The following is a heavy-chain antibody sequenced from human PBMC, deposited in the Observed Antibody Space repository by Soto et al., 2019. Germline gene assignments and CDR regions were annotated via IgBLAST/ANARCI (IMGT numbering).Heavy chain of an antibody. CDR3: AGWANQLLTNYYYYMDV. CDR2: MNPNSGNT. J-gene: IGHJ6*03. D-gene: IGHD2-2*01. CDR1: GYTFTSYD. V-gene: IGHV1-8*01. Sequence: ASVKVSCKASGYTFTSYDINWVRQATGQGLEWMGWMNPNSGNTGYAQKFQGRVTMTRNTSISTAYMEVSSLRSEGTAVYYCAGWANQLLTNYYYYMDVWGKGTTVTVSS.